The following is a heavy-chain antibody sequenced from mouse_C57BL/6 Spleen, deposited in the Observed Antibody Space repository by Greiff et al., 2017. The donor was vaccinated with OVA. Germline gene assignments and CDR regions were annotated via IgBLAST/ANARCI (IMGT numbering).Heavy chain of an antibody. D-gene: IGHD3-2*02. V-gene: IGHV1-80*01. CDR1: GYAFSSYW. CDR2: IYPGAGDT. Sequence: VKLQESGAELVKPGASVKISCKASGYAFSSYWMNWVKQRPGKGLEWIGQIYPGAGDTNYNGKFKGKATLTADKSSSTAYMQLSSLTSEDSAVYFCARRETAQGRTMDYWGQGTSVTVSS. CDR3: ARRETAQGRTMDY. J-gene: IGHJ4*01.